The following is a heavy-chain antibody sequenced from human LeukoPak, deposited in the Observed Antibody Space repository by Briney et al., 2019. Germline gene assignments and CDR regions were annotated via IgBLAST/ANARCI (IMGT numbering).Heavy chain of an antibody. V-gene: IGHV3-21*01. CDR1: GFTLSSYN. CDR2: ISWRSSDI. Sequence: GGSLRLSCVASGFTLSSYNMKWVREAPGKRLEWVSSISWRSSDIEYAESAKGRATISRDIDKKSLYLQMNSLRVEDTAVYYCAKEAGQDYSALDAFDVWGQGTMVTVSS. J-gene: IGHJ3*01. CDR3: AKEAGQDYSALDAFDV. D-gene: IGHD4-11*01.